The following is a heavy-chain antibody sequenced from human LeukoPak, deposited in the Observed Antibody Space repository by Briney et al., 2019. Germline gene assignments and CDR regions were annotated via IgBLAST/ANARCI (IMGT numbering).Heavy chain of an antibody. Sequence: GGSLRLSCAASGFTFDDYAMHWVRQAPGKGLEWVSGISWNSGSIGYADSVKGRFTISRDNAKNSLYLQMNSLRAEDTALYHCAKDGGSGSYSDPYYFDYWGQGTLVTVSS. J-gene: IGHJ4*02. CDR2: ISWNSGSI. CDR1: GFTFDDYA. CDR3: AKDGGSGSYSDPYYFDY. D-gene: IGHD3-10*01. V-gene: IGHV3-9*01.